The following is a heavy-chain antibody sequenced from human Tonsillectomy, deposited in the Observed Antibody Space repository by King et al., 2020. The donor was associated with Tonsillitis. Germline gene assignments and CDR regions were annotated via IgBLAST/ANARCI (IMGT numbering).Heavy chain of an antibody. Sequence: VQLVESGGGLVQPGRSLRLSCTASGFTFGDYAMSWFRQAPGKGLEWVGFIRSKAYGGTTEYAESVKGRFTISRDDSKSIAYLQMNSLKTEDTAVYYCTRGGQYSSGWYAGDAFDIWGQGTMVTVSS. CDR1: GFTFGDYA. CDR2: IRSKAYGGTT. D-gene: IGHD6-19*01. J-gene: IGHJ3*02. CDR3: TRGGQYSSGWYAGDAFDI. V-gene: IGHV3-49*03.